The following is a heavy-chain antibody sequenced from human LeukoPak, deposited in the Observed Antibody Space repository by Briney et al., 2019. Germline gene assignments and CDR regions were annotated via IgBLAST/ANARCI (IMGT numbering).Heavy chain of an antibody. V-gene: IGHV4-59*01. CDR3: ARLTGYSSESWFDP. CDR1: GGSINSYY. D-gene: IGHD3-9*01. CDR2: IYYSGST. Sequence: SETLSLTCTVSGGSINSYYWSRIRQPPGKGLEWIGYIYYSGSTNYNPSLKSRVTISVHTSKNQFSLKLSSVTAADTAVYYCARLTGYSSESWFDPLGQGTLVTVSS. J-gene: IGHJ5*02.